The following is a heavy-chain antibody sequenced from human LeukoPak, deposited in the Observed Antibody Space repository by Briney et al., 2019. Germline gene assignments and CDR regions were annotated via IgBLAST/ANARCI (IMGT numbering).Heavy chain of an antibody. Sequence: PGGSLRLSCAASGFTFSGYAMSWVRQAPGKGLEWVSAISGSGGSTYYADSVKGRFTISRDNSKNTLYLQMNSLRAEDTAVYYCAKVGYYYGSGSYSYRGQGTLVTVSS. CDR3: AKVGYYYGSGSYSY. CDR1: GFTFSGYA. V-gene: IGHV3-23*01. D-gene: IGHD3-10*01. J-gene: IGHJ4*02. CDR2: ISGSGGST.